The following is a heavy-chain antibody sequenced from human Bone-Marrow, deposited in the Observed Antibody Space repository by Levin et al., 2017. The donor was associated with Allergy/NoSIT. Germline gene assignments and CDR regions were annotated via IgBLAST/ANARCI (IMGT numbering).Heavy chain of an antibody. Sequence: SLKISCAASGFSIESYAMVWVRQVPGKGLEWVSGISWNGGNTGYADSVRGRFTISRDNAKNSLFLQMNNLRVDDSAIYYCAKMEQQLVQGAFQEWGQGTLVSVSS. J-gene: IGHJ1*01. D-gene: IGHD1-1*01. CDR3: AKMEQQLVQGAFQE. V-gene: IGHV3-9*01. CDR1: GFSIESYA. CDR2: ISWNGGNT.